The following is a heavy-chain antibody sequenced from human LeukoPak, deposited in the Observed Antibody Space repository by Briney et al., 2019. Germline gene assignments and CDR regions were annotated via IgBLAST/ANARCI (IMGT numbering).Heavy chain of an antibody. V-gene: IGHV4-59*12. Sequence: SETLSLTCNVSGGSIRGYYWSWIRQPPGKGLEWIGYIYSSGSTNYNPSLKSRVTISVDTSKNQFSLKLSSVTAADTAVYYCARTYYDILTGYNYYYYMDVWGKGTTVTVSS. CDR1: GGSIRGYY. CDR2: IYSSGST. J-gene: IGHJ6*03. CDR3: ARTYYDILTGYNYYYYMDV. D-gene: IGHD3-9*01.